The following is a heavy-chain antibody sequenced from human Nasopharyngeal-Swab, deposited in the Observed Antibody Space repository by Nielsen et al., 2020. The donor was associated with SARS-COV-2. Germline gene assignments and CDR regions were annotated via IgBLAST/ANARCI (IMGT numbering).Heavy chain of an antibody. J-gene: IGHJ3*02. D-gene: IGHD2-21*02. Sequence: GGSLSLSCVGSGISFSTSVIQWVPRAPGKGLKWVANINQDAREQFYVDSVKGRFTISRDNAKNSVFLQMNSLRSEDTAVYYCARESVVTGMDDAPDIWGRGTMVTVSS. CDR1: GISFSTSV. CDR2: INQDAREQ. V-gene: IGHV3-7*01. CDR3: ARESVVTGMDDAPDI.